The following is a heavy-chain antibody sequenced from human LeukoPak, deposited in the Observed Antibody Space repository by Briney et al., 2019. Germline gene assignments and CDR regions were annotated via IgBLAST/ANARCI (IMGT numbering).Heavy chain of an antibody. CDR1: RFTFSSYA. CDR3: AKDGYGGYGHDAFDI. Sequence: GGSLRLSCAASRFTFSSYAMSWVRQAPGKGLEWVSAISGGGAGTYYADSVKGRFTISRDNAKNSLYLQMNSLRAEDTALYYCAKDGYGGYGHDAFDIWGQGTMVTVSS. J-gene: IGHJ3*02. D-gene: IGHD5-12*01. V-gene: IGHV3-23*01. CDR2: ISGGGAGT.